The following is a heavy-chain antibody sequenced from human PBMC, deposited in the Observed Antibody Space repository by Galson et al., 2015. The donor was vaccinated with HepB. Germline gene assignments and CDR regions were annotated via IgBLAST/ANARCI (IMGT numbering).Heavy chain of an antibody. Sequence: SLRLSCAASGLIFRNYWMNWVRQAPGKGLEWVANTKYDGSEKYYVASVKGRFTISRDNAKNSLYLQMNSLRVEDTAVYYCARDVLWGQGTLVTVSS. CDR3: ARDVL. V-gene: IGHV3-7*03. D-gene: IGHD2/OR15-2a*01. J-gene: IGHJ4*02. CDR2: TKYDGSEK. CDR1: GLIFRNYW.